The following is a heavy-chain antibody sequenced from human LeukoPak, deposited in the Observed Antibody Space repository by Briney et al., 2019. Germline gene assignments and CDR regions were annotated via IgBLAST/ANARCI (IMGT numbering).Heavy chain of an antibody. CDR2: IYSGGST. V-gene: IGHV3-66*01. D-gene: IGHD5-12*01. CDR3: ARRDGYDLRDY. Sequence: GGSLRLSCAASGFTVSSNYMSWVRQAPGKGLEWVSVIYSGGSTYYADSVKGRFTISRDNSKNTLYLQMNSLRAEDTAVYYCARRDGYDLRDYWGQGTLVTVSS. J-gene: IGHJ4*02. CDR1: GFTVSSNY.